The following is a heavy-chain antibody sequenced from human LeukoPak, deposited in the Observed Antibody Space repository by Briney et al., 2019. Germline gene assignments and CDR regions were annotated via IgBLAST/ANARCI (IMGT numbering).Heavy chain of an antibody. Sequence: GGSLRLSCAASGFTFSSYDMHWVRQATGKGLEWVSTFDTTCDTCYPGSVKGRFTVSRENARNSLYLQMNSLRAGDTAVYYCARDPSGGYGTGTTIGGDYWGQGTLVTVSS. D-gene: IGHD1-7*01. CDR3: ARDPSGGYGTGTTIGGDY. CDR2: FDTTCDT. V-gene: IGHV3-13*04. CDR1: GFTFSSYD. J-gene: IGHJ4*02.